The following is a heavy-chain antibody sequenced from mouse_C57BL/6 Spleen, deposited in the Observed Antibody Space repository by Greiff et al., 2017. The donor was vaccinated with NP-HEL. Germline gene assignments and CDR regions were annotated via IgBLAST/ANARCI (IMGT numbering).Heavy chain of an antibody. V-gene: IGHV1-50*01. CDR1: GYTFTSYW. J-gene: IGHJ1*03. D-gene: IGHD1-1*01. CDR2: IDPSDSYT. CDR3: ARNYGSSPGYFDV. Sequence: QVQLQQPGAELVKPGASVKLSCKASGYTFTSYWMQWVKQRPGQGLEWIGEIDPSDSYTNYNQKFKGKATLTVDTSSSTAYMQLSSLTSEDSAVYYCARNYGSSPGYFDVWGTGTTVTVSS.